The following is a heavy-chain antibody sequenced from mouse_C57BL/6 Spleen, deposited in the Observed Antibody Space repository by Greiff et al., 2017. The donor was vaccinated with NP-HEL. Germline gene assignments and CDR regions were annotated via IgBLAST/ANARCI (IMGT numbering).Heavy chain of an antibody. D-gene: IGHD2-5*01. CDR3: AYSNYDAMDY. CDR2: IYPGDGDT. V-gene: IGHV1-82*01. CDR1: GYAFSSSW. Sequence: VKLQQSGPELVKPGASVKISCKASGYAFSSSWMNWVKQRPGKGLEWIGRIYPGDGDTNYNGKFKGKATLTADKSSSTAYMQLSSLTSEDSAVYFCAYSNYDAMDYWGQGTSVTVSS. J-gene: IGHJ4*01.